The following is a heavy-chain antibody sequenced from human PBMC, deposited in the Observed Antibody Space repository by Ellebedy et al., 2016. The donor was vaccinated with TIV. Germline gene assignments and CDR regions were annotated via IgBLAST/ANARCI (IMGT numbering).Heavy chain of an antibody. Sequence: SVKVSXXASGGTFSNSALNWVRQAPGQGLEWMGRIIPIVDVPNYAQQFQGRVSITADKPTSTAYMELSSLKAEDTAIYYCARVNQWQGFDLWGQGTLVTVSS. V-gene: IGHV1-69*04. D-gene: IGHD6-19*01. J-gene: IGHJ5*02. CDR3: ARVNQWQGFDL. CDR2: IIPIVDVP. CDR1: GGTFSNSA.